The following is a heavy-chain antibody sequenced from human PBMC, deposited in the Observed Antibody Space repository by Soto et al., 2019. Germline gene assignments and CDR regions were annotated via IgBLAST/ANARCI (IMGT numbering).Heavy chain of an antibody. CDR2: IYYSGST. D-gene: IGHD3-10*02. Sequence: SETLSLTCTVSGGSISSYYWSWIRQPPGKGLEWIGYIYYSGSTNYNPSLKSRVTISVDTSKNQFSLKLSSVTPADTAVYYCARDYYGRGISYYWGRGTLVTVSS. J-gene: IGHJ4*02. V-gene: IGHV4-59*01. CDR3: ARDYYGRGISYY. CDR1: GGSISSYY.